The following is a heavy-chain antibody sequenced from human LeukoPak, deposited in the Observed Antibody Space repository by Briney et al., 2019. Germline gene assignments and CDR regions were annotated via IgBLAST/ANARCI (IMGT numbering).Heavy chain of an antibody. J-gene: IGHJ4*02. CDR2: ISYDGSNK. D-gene: IGHD6-13*01. CDR3: ASCSRYSSSWCFDY. CDR1: GFTFSSYA. Sequence: GGSLRLSCAASGFTFSSYAMHWVRQAPGKGLEWVAVISYDGSNKYYADSVKGRFTISRDNSKNTLYLQMNSLRAEDTAVYYCASCSRYSSSWCFDYWGQGTLVTVSS. V-gene: IGHV3-30*01.